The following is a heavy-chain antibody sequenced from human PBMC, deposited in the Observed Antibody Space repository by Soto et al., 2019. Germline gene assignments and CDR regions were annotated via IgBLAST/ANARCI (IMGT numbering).Heavy chain of an antibody. D-gene: IGHD6-19*01. CDR3: AGGSGWISDT. CDR1: GFTFSPYW. Sequence: EVQLVESGGGLVQPGGSLRLSCAASGFTFSPYWMSWVRQAPGKGLEWVAIIKDDGGEEHYLEAVRGRFTISRDNAKKSLYLAMDSLRVEDTAVYYCAGGSGWISDTWGQGTLVTVSS. V-gene: IGHV3-7*05. CDR2: IKDDGGEE. J-gene: IGHJ5*02.